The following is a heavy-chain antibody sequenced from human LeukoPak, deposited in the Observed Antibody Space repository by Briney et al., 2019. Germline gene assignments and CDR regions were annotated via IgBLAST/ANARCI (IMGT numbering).Heavy chain of an antibody. CDR3: ARLRSGMDV. J-gene: IGHJ6*02. CDR1: GGSINSYY. V-gene: IGHV4-59*01. Sequence: SETLSLTCTVSGGSINSYYWTWIRQSPGKGLEWIANVYNSGSTNYNPSLKSRVTISVDMFKNQFSLKLTSVTAADTAVYYCARLRSGMDVWGQGTTVTVSS. CDR2: VYNSGST.